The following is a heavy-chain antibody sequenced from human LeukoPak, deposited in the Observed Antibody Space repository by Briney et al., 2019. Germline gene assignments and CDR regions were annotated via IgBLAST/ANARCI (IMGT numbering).Heavy chain of an antibody. CDR2: ISGSGGST. CDR3: AKDTVAYYYDSSGYSPFDY. Sequence: GGSLRLSCAASGFTFSSYAMSWVRQAPGKGLEWVSAISGSGGSTYYADSVKGRFTISRDNSKNTLYLQMNSLRAEDTAVYYCAKDTVAYYYDSSGYSPFDYWGQGTLVTVSS. CDR1: GFTFSSYA. J-gene: IGHJ4*02. D-gene: IGHD3-22*01. V-gene: IGHV3-23*01.